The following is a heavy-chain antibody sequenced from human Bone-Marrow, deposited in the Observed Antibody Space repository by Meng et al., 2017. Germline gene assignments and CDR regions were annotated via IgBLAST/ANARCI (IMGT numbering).Heavy chain of an antibody. D-gene: IGHD1-26*01. J-gene: IGHJ5*02. CDR2: ISSNGGST. CDR3: ARGGWELLRGWFDL. Sequence: GESLKISCAASGFTFSSYAMHWVRQAPGKGLEYVSAISSNGGSTYYANSVKGRFTISRDNSKNTLYLQMGSLRAEDMAVYYCARGGWELLRGWFDLWGQGTLVTVSS. CDR1: GFTFSSYA. V-gene: IGHV3-64*01.